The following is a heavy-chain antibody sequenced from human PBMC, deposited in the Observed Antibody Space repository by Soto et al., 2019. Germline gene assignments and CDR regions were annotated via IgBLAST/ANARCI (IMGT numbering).Heavy chain of an antibody. CDR3: ASLLIFYGIAGGPRPFDI. V-gene: IGHV5-51*01. J-gene: IGHJ3*02. D-gene: IGHD6-13*01. CDR1: GYSFTSYW. Sequence: PRESLKISCKGSGYSFTSYWIGWVRQMPGKGLEWMGIIYPGDSDTRYSPSFQGQVTISADKSISTAYLQWSSLKASDTAMYYCASLLIFYGIAGGPRPFDIWSRRTMVTVSS. CDR2: IYPGDSDT.